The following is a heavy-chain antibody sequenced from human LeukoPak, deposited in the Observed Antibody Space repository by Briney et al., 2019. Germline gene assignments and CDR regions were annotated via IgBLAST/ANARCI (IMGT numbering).Heavy chain of an antibody. CDR1: GYSFTSYG. CDR2: ISAYNGNT. D-gene: IGHD2-2*01. CDR3: ASVVVPGNWFDP. J-gene: IGHJ5*02. Sequence: GESLKISCKGSGYSFTSYGISWVRQAPGQGLEWMGWISAYNGNTNYAQKLQGRVTMTTDTSTSTAYMELRSLRSDDTAVYYCASVVVPGNWFDPWGQGTLVTVSS. V-gene: IGHV1-18*01.